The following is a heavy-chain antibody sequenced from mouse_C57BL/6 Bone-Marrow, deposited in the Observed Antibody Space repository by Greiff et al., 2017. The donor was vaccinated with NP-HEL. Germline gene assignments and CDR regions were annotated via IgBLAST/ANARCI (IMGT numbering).Heavy chain of an antibody. CDR1: GFNIKNTY. D-gene: IGHD1-1*01. J-gene: IGHJ1*03. CDR3: APITTVVAAYWYFDV. Sequence: VQLQQSVAELVRPGASVKLSCTASGFNIKNTYMHWVKQRPEQGLEWIGRIDPANGNTKYAPKFQGQATITADTSSNTAYLQLSSLTSEDTAIYYCAPITTVVAAYWYFDVWGTGTTVTVSS. V-gene: IGHV14-3*01. CDR2: IDPANGNT.